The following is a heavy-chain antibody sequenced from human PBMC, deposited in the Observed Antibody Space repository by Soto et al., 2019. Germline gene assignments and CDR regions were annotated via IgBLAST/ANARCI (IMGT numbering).Heavy chain of an antibody. CDR2: IKSKTDGGTT. CDR1: GFTFSNAW. J-gene: IGHJ6*02. CDR3: TTEDVWYYYYGMDV. V-gene: IGHV3-15*07. Sequence: GGSLRLSCAASGFTFSNAWMNWVRQAPGKGLEWVGRIKSKTDGGTTDYAAPVKGRFTISRDDSKYTLYLQMNSLKTEDTAVYYCTTEDVWYYYYGMDVWGQGTTVTVSS. D-gene: IGHD2-8*01.